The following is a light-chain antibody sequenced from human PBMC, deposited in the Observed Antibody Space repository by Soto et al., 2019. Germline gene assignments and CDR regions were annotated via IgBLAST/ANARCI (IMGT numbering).Light chain of an antibody. V-gene: IGKV2-28*01. CDR2: LGS. Sequence: DIVMTQSPLSLPVTPGEPASISCRSSQSLLHINGYNYLDWYLQKPGQSPQLLIYLGSNRASGVPDRFSGSGSGTDFTLKNSRVEAEDVGVYYCMQARQAPHTFGQGTRLEIK. CDR3: MQARQAPHT. CDR1: QSLLHINGYNY. J-gene: IGKJ5*01.